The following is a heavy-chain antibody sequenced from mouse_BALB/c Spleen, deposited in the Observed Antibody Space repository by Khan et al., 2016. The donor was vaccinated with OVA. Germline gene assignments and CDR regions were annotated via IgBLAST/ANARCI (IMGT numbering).Heavy chain of an antibody. CDR1: GFSLTNYS. CDR2: IWSDGRT. J-gene: IGHJ4*01. Sequence: VQLQESGPDLVAPSQSLSITCTVSGFSLTNYSIHWVRQPPGKGLEWLVVIWSDGRTTYNSALKSSLSISKDNSKSQVFLKINSLQTDDTAMYFCVRHESSLSMDYWGQGTSVTVSS. V-gene: IGHV2-6-2*01. CDR3: VRHESSLSMDY.